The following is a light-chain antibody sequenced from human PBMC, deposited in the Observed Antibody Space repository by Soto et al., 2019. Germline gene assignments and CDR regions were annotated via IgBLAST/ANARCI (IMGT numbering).Light chain of an antibody. Sequence: DIPMTQSPSTLSASVGDRVTITCRASQSVTTWLAWYQQKPGKAPKLLLYEASSLESGVPSRFSGSGSGTEFTLTISSLQPDDFATYYCQQYNSYSPTFGQGTKVEIK. CDR3: QQYNSYSPT. V-gene: IGKV1-5*03. CDR1: QSVTTW. CDR2: EAS. J-gene: IGKJ1*01.